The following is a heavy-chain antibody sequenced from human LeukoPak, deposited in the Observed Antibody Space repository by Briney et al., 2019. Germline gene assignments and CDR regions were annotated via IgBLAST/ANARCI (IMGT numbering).Heavy chain of an antibody. CDR3: ASHKGSGYGGYYFDY. D-gene: IGHD5-12*01. CDR1: GYSFTSYW. J-gene: IGHJ4*02. Sequence: GGSLKISFKGSGYSFTSYWIGWVRPMPGKGLGWMGIIYPGDSDTRYSPSFQGQVTISADKSISTAYLQWSSLKASDTAMYYCASHKGSGYGGYYFDYWGQGTLVTVSS. CDR2: IYPGDSDT. V-gene: IGHV5-51*01.